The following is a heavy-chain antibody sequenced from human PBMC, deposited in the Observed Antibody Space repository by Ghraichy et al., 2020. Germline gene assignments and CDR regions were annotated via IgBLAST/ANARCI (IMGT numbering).Heavy chain of an antibody. D-gene: IGHD2-15*01. CDR1: GGSISSYY. Sequence: SETLSLTCTVSGGSISSYYWSWIRQPAGKGLEWIGRIYTSGSTNYNPSLKSRVTMSVDTSKNQFSLKLSSVTAADTAVYYCASAPYCSGGSCSEGAFDIWGQGTMVTVSS. J-gene: IGHJ3*02. CDR2: IYTSGST. CDR3: ASAPYCSGGSCSEGAFDI. V-gene: IGHV4-4*07.